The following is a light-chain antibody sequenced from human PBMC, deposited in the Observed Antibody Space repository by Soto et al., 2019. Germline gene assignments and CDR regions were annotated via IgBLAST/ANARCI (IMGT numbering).Light chain of an antibody. CDR3: QQYAVSPIT. J-gene: IGKJ5*01. Sequence: VLTQSPGTLSLSPGERATLSCRASQSVNSDLAWYHQKPGQAPRLLISDASNRATGIPDRFSDTGSGTDFTLTISRLEPGDFAVYYCQQYAVSPITFGQGIRLEI. CDR2: DAS. V-gene: IGKV3-20*01. CDR1: QSVNSD.